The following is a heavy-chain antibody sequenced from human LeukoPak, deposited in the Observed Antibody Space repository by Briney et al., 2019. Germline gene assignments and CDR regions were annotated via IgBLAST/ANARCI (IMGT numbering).Heavy chain of an antibody. J-gene: IGHJ4*02. V-gene: IGHV4-39*01. CDR3: ARSRYYASGSYLDY. D-gene: IGHD3-10*01. Sequence: PSETLSLTCTVSGGSISSSSYYWGWIRQPPGQGLEWIGSIYYTGSTYYSPSLKSRVAISVDTSKNQFSLKLSSVTAADTAVYYCARSRYYASGSYLDYWGQGALVTVSS. CDR1: GGSISSSSYY. CDR2: IYYTGST.